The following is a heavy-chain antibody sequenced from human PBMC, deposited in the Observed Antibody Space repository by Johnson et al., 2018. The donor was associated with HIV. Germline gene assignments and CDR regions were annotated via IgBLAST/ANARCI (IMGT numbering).Heavy chain of an antibody. V-gene: IGHV3-30-3*01. J-gene: IGHJ3*02. CDR1: GFTFSSYA. CDR3: ARVPFPRPTSPNYIYDAFDI. Sequence: QVQLVESGGGVVQPGRSLRLSCAASGFTFSSYAMHWVRQAPGKGLEWVAVISYDGSNKYYADSVKGRFTISRDNSKNTLYLQMNSLRLEDTALYYCARVPFPRPTSPNYIYDAFDIWGQGTLVAVSS. CDR2: ISYDGSNK. D-gene: IGHD5-24*01.